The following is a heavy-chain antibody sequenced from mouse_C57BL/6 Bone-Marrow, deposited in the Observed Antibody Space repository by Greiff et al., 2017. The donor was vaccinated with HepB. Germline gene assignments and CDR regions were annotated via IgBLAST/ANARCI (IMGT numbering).Heavy chain of an antibody. CDR1: GFSFNTYA. Sequence: DVMLVESGGGLVQPKGSLKLSCAASGFSFNTYAMNWVRQAPGKGLEWVARIRSKSNNYATYYADSVKDRFTISRDDSESMLYLQMNNLKTEDTAMYYCVRGLYYYGSSYVGYFDVWGTGTTVTVSS. CDR2: IRSKSNNYAT. D-gene: IGHD1-1*01. J-gene: IGHJ1*03. V-gene: IGHV10-1*01. CDR3: VRGLYYYGSSYVGYFDV.